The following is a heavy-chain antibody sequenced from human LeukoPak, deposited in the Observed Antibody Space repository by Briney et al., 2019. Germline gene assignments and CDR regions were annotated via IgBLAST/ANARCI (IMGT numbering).Heavy chain of an antibody. CDR1: GFTLSSYG. CDR2: ISYDGSNK. Sequence: GGSLRLSCAASGFTLSSYGMNWVRQAPGKGLEWVAVISYDGSNKYHADSVKGRFTISRDNSKNTLYLQMNSLRAEDTAVYYCAKELAMVTAIDYFDYWGQGTLVTVSS. V-gene: IGHV3-30*18. D-gene: IGHD2-21*02. CDR3: AKELAMVTAIDYFDY. J-gene: IGHJ4*02.